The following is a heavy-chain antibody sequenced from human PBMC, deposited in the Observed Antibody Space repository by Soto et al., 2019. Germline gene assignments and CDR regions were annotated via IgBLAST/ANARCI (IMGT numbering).Heavy chain of an antibody. CDR2: IDPSDFDS. J-gene: IGHJ4*02. V-gene: IGHV5-10-1*01. D-gene: IGHD3-10*01. CDR1: GYSFTSYW. Sequence: GESLKISCQVSGYSFTSYWISWVRQMPGKGLEWMGRIDPSDFDSDYSPSFQGRVTISIDRSISTAYLQWSSLRASDTAMYYCARSFGASDYFDSWGQGTLVTVSS. CDR3: ARSFGASDYFDS.